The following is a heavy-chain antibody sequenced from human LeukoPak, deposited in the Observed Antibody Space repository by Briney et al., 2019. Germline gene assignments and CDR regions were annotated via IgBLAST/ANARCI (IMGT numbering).Heavy chain of an antibody. V-gene: IGHV3-21*01. D-gene: IGHD6-13*01. CDR2: ITSSSSNI. J-gene: IGHJ4*02. CDR3: ARVDYSSSWYYFDY. CDR1: GFTFSSYA. Sequence: PGGSLRLSCAASGFTFSSYAMSWVRQAPGKGLEWVSSITSSSSNIYYADSVKGRFTISRDNAKNSLYLQMNSLRAEDTAVYYCARVDYSSSWYYFDYWGQGALVTVSS.